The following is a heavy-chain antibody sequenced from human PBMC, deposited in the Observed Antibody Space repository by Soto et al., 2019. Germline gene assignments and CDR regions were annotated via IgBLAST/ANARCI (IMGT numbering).Heavy chain of an antibody. CDR3: ARGVGTSPPGY. V-gene: IGHV4-59*01. CDR2: IYDSGSP. CDR1: GGSISVYY. J-gene: IGHJ4*02. Sequence: SETLSLTCTISGGSISVYYWSWIRQPPGQALEWIGYIYDSGSPYYNPSLRSRVIISADTSKNQISLKLTSATAADTAVYYCARGVGTSPPGYWCRGTLVTVSS. D-gene: IGHD1-26*01.